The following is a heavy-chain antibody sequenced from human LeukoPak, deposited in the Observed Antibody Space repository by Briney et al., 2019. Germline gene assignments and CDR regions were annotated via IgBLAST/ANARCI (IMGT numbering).Heavy chain of an antibody. V-gene: IGHV3-30*02. Sequence: GGSLRLSCAASGFTFSSYGMHWVRQAPGKGLEWVAFIRYDGSNKYYADSVKGRFTISRDNSKNTLYLQMNSLRAEDTAVYYCAKDFWFGELLYMFDYWGQGTLVTVSS. D-gene: IGHD3-10*01. J-gene: IGHJ4*02. CDR2: IRYDGSNK. CDR1: GFTFSSYG. CDR3: AKDFWFGELLYMFDY.